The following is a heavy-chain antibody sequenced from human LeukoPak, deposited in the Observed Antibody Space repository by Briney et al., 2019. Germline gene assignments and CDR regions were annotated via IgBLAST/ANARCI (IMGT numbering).Heavy chain of an antibody. Sequence: GGSLRLSCAASGFTFSSYAMSWVRQAPGKGLEWVSAISGSGGSTYYADSVKDRFTISRDNSKNTLYLQMNSLRAEDTAVYYCAKDMGLSSGWYFFDYWGQGTLVTVSS. D-gene: IGHD6-19*01. CDR3: AKDMGLSSGWYFFDY. V-gene: IGHV3-23*01. J-gene: IGHJ4*02. CDR2: ISGSGGST. CDR1: GFTFSSYA.